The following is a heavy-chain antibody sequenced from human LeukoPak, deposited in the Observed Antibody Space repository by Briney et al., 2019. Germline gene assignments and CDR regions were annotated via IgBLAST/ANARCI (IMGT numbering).Heavy chain of an antibody. D-gene: IGHD5-12*01. CDR1: GFTFSSYG. V-gene: IGHV3-23*01. CDR3: AKDFGRAGVDIVATSLDY. CDR2: IRGSGGST. Sequence: GGSLRLSCAASGFTFSSYGMSWVRQAPGKGLEWVSAIRGSGGSTYYADSVKGRFTISRDNSKNTLYLQMNSLRAEDTAVYYCAKDFGRAGVDIVATSLDYWGQGTLVTVSS. J-gene: IGHJ4*02.